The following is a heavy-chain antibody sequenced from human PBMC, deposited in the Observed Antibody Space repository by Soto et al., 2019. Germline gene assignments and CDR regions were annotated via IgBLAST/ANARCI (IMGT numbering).Heavy chain of an antibody. V-gene: IGHV4-34*01. CDR3: ARGVVRRVIIQYTSFFDY. D-gene: IGHD3-10*01. Sequence: QVQLQQWGAGLLKPSETLSLTCAVYGESFNGYYWSWIRQPPGRGREWIGEINNGGSTNYNPSLKSRVTMSVDTSKNQFSLKLSSVTAADTAVYFCARGVVRRVIIQYTSFFDYWGQGTLVSASS. CDR1: GESFNGYY. J-gene: IGHJ4*02. CDR2: INNGGST.